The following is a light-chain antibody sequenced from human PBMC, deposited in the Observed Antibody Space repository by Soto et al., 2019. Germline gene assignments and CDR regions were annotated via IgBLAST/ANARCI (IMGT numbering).Light chain of an antibody. CDR3: LQDINYPWT. Sequence: DAQITQSPATLSGSVGDRVTITCRASQTISSWLAWYQQKPGKAPKLLIYGASNLQSGVPPRFSGSGSGTDFTLAISSLQPEDSATYYCLQDINYPWTFGQGTKVDI. CDR1: QTISSW. J-gene: IGKJ1*01. V-gene: IGKV1-5*01. CDR2: GAS.